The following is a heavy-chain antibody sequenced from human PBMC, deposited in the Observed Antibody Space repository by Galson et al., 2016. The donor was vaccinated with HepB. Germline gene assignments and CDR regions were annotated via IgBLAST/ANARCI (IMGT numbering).Heavy chain of an antibody. V-gene: IGHV3-23*01. J-gene: IGHJ4*02. Sequence: SLRLSCAASGFTFSSYAMTWVRQAPGKGLEWVSGISGSGANTYYANAVKGRFTISRDNFNNTLYLQVNSLRAEDTALYFCARYSNSWAPFDYWGQGSLVTVSS. CDR1: GFTFSSYA. CDR3: ARYSNSWAPFDY. D-gene: IGHD6-13*01. CDR2: ISGSGANT.